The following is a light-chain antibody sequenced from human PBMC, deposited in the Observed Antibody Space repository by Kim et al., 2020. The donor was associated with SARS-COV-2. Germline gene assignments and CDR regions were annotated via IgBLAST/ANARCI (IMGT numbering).Light chain of an antibody. J-gene: IGKJ1*01. V-gene: IGKV3-11*01. CDR1: QGVSSY. CDR2: GAS. Sequence: SGGERVTIACRASQGVSSYLAWYRQKPGQAPRLLIYGASNRASGIPARFSGSGSGTDFTLTISSLEPEDFAVYYCQQGSHWPLTFGQGTKVDIK. CDR3: QQGSHWPLT.